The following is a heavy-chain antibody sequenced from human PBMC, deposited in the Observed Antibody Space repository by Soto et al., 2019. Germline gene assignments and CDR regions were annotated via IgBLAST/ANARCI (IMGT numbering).Heavy chain of an antibody. CDR2: ITGTGGNT. V-gene: IGHV3-23*01. CDR3: ARIRGYWYGLDV. Sequence: EVQLLESGGGLVQPGGSLRLSCAASGFPLSTYGMTWVRQAPGKGLEWVSAITGTGGNTYYVDSVKGRFTSSRDNSKNMLYLQVNSLRVEATAVYYCARIRGYWYGLDVWGQGATFTVSS. CDR1: GFPLSTYG. J-gene: IGHJ6*02.